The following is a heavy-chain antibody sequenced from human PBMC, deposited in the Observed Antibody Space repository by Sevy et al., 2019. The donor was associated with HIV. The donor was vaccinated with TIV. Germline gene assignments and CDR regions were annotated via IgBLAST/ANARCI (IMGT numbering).Heavy chain of an antibody. J-gene: IGHJ4*02. CDR1: GFTFSSYA. Sequence: GGSLRLSCAASGFTFSSYAMSWVRLAPVKGLEWVSGIRGSGGSTSYADSVKGRFTISRDNSKKTLYLQMNSLRAEDTAVYYSAKEEITMIVVPVFWGQGTLVTVSS. CDR3: AKEEITMIVVPVF. CDR2: IRGSGGST. V-gene: IGHV3-23*01. D-gene: IGHD3-22*01.